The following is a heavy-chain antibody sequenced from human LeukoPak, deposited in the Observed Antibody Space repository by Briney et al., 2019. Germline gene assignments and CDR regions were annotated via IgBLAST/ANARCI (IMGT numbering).Heavy chain of an antibody. V-gene: IGHV3-23*01. CDR2: LSGSGNST. J-gene: IGHJ4*02. D-gene: IGHD5-18*01. CDR3: ARHLSGVTGYTYGRGIDY. Sequence: PGGSLRLSCAASGFTFANYAMTWVRQAPGKGLEWVSSLSGSGNSTYYADSVKGRFTMSRDNSKNTLYLQMNSLRAEDTAVYYCARHLSGVTGYTYGRGIDYWGQGTLVTVSS. CDR1: GFTFANYA.